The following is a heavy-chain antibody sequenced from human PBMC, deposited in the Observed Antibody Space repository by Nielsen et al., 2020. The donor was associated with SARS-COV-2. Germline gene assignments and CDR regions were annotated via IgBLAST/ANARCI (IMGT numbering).Heavy chain of an antibody. V-gene: IGHV3-74*01. CDR3: ARWGSGSSYYFDY. J-gene: IGHJ4*02. Sequence: GKSLKISCAAFGFPFSPYWLHWFRHAPGKGLVWVSRINFDGSSTSYADSVKGRFTISRDNAKNTLYLQMNSLRAEDTAVYYCARWGSGSSYYFDYWGQGTLVTVSS. CDR2: INFDGSST. D-gene: IGHD3-10*01. CDR1: GFPFSPYW.